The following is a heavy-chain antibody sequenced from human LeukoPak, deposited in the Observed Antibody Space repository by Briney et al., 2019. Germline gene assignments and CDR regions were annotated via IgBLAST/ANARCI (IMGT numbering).Heavy chain of an antibody. V-gene: IGHV1-46*03. J-gene: IGHJ4*02. D-gene: IGHD2-2*03. Sequence: ASVKVSCKASGYTFTSYYMHWVRQAPGQGLEWMGIINPSGGSTIYAQKFQGRVTMTRDTSTSTVYMELSSLRSEDTAVYYCARFLGYCSSTSCHYYFDYWGQGTLVTVSS. CDR2: INPSGGST. CDR1: GYTFTSYY. CDR3: ARFLGYCSSTSCHYYFDY.